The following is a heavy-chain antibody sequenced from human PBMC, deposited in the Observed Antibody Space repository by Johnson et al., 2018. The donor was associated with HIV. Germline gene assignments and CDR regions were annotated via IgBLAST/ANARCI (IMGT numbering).Heavy chain of an antibody. Sequence: VQLVESGGGLVQPRGSLRLSCAASGFTFSDCAMSWLRQAPGKGLEWVSYISSSGLTIYYADYVKGRFTISRDNAKNSLYLQMNSLRAEDTAVYYCARELEIAQGLDAFDIWGQGTMVTVSS. J-gene: IGHJ3*02. V-gene: IGHV3-48*04. CDR1: GFTFSDCA. D-gene: IGHD5-24*01. CDR2: ISSSGLTI. CDR3: ARELEIAQGLDAFDI.